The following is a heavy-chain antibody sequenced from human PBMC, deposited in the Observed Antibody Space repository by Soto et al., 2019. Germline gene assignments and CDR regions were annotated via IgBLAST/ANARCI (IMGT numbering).Heavy chain of an antibody. J-gene: IGHJ4*02. CDR2: YALEKRKR. V-gene: IGHV1-24*01. D-gene: IGHD3-10*01. Sequence: ASVKVSCKVSGETLTEVSMHWVRQSTEKGLEWKEGYALEKRKRISTQKFKGRLNMTEDTSTDTAYMKLISLETNHPAVYFCATGPPEYYFDFWGQGTLVTVSS. CDR3: ATGPPEYYFDF. CDR1: GETLTEVS.